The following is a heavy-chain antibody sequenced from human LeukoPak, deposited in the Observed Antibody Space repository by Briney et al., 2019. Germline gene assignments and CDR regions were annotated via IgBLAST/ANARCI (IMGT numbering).Heavy chain of an antibody. D-gene: IGHD4-17*01. CDR3: AREGEALDLGEQPRAFDI. Sequence: GASVKVSCKASGYTFTSYYMHWVRQAPGQGLEWMGIINPSGGSTSYAQKFQGRVTMTRDTSTSTVYMELSSLRSEDTAVYYCAREGEALDLGEQPRAFDIWSQGTMVTVSS. CDR1: GYTFTSYY. CDR2: INPSGGST. V-gene: IGHV1-46*01. J-gene: IGHJ3*02.